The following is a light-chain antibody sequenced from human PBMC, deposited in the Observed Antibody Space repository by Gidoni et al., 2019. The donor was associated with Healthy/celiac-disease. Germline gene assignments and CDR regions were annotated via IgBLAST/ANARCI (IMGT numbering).Light chain of an antibody. CDR3: CSYAGSWV. CDR2: EVS. Sequence: QSVLTQPASVSGSPGQSITSSCTGTSSDVRRYNLVSWYQQHPGKAPNLMIDEVSTRPSGVSTRFTGSKSGNTASRTISGLQAEDEADDYWCSYAGSWVFGGGTKLTVL. CDR1: SSDVRRYNL. V-gene: IGLV2-23*02. J-gene: IGLJ3*02.